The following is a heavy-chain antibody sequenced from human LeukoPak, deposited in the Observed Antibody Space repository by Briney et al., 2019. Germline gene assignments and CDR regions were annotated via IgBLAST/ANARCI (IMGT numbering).Heavy chain of an antibody. Sequence: HPGGSLRLSCAASGSTFSSYGMHWVRQAPGKGLEWVAFIRYDGSNKYYADSVKGRFTISRDNSKNTLYLQMNSLRAEDTAVYYCARGPYGDYGFDYWGQGTLVTVSS. CDR3: ARGPYGDYGFDY. J-gene: IGHJ4*02. D-gene: IGHD4-17*01. CDR1: GSTFSSYG. V-gene: IGHV3-30*02. CDR2: IRYDGSNK.